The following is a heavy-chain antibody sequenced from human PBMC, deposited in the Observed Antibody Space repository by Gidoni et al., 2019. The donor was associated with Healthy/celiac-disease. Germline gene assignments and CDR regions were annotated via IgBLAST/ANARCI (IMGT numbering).Heavy chain of an antibody. CDR2: ISGSGGST. J-gene: IGHJ6*02. CDR1: GFIFRSYA. CDR3: AKGAGRFYYYYGMDV. Sequence: EVQLLESGGGLVQPGGSLRLSCAASGFIFRSYAMSWVRQAPGKGLEWVSAISGSGGSTYYADTVKGRFTISRDNSKNTLYLQMNSLRAEDTAVYYCAKGAGRFYYYYGMDVWGQGTTVTVSS. V-gene: IGHV3-23*01.